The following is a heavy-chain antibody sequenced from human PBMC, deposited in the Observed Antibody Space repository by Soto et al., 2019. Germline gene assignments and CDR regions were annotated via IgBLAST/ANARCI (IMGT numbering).Heavy chain of an antibody. CDR1: GFSFAGYA. CDR3: AKTQTFNGYYGGFDA. Sequence: EVQLWESGGGFVQPGGSLRLSCAATGFSFAGYALTWVRQAPGKGLEWLSAVSGDGASTYYADSVRGRFSISRDVSGNMIYLQLNRLTAGDTATYYCAKTQTFNGYYGGFDAWGQGTRVTVSS. CDR2: VSGDGAST. V-gene: IGHV3-23*01. J-gene: IGHJ4*02. D-gene: IGHD3-3*01.